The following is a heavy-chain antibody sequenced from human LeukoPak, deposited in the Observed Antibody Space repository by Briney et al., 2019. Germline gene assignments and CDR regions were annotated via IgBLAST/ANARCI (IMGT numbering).Heavy chain of an antibody. CDR3: ARGTYCSSTSCYWGSRNWFDP. CDR2: IYHSGST. D-gene: IGHD2-2*01. CDR1: CYSISSGYY. J-gene: IGHJ5*02. V-gene: IGHV4-38-2*02. Sequence: KPSETLSPTCTVSCYSISSGYYWGWVRQPPGEGLEGIGSIYHSGSTYYNPSLKSRVTISVDTSKNQFSLKLSSVTAADTAVYYCARGTYCSSTSCYWGSRNWFDPWGQGTLVTVSS.